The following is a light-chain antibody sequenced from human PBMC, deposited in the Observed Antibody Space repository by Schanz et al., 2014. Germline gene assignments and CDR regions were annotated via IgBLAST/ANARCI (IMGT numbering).Light chain of an antibody. Sequence: QSALTQPASVSGSPGQSITISCTGTSSDVGSYNLVSWYQQHPGEAPKLLIYEGTKRPSGVSYRFSGSKSGNTASLTISGLQAEDEATYYCCSYSHTRTFVLFGGGTKLTVL. CDR1: SSDVGSYNL. V-gene: IGLV2-23*03. CDR3: CSYSHTRTFVL. CDR2: EGT. J-gene: IGLJ2*01.